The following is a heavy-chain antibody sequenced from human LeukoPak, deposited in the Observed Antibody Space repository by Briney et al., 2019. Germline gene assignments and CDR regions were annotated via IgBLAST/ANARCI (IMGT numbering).Heavy chain of an antibody. D-gene: IGHD1-14*01. J-gene: IGHJ4*02. Sequence: ASVKVSCKVSGYTLTELSMHWVRQAPGKGLEWMGGFDPEDGETIYAQKFQGRVTMTRNTSISTAYMELSSLRSEDTAVYYCARAGRLVPSYYWGQGTLVTVSS. CDR2: FDPEDGET. CDR3: ARAGRLVPSYY. V-gene: IGHV1-24*01. CDR1: GYTLTELS.